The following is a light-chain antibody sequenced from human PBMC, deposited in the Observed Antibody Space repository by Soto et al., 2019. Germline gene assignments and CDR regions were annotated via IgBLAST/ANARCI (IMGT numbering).Light chain of an antibody. CDR1: QVVSSSY. J-gene: IGKJ2*01. CDR2: HAY. V-gene: IGKV3-20*01. CDR3: QQYGTFPFS. Sequence: EIVLTQSPGTLSLSPGESATLSCRANQVVSSSYLAWYQQKPGQAPRLLIYHAYDRATGVPDRFSGSGSGTDFALTITRLEPEDFALFYCQQYGTFPFSFGQGTKLEIK.